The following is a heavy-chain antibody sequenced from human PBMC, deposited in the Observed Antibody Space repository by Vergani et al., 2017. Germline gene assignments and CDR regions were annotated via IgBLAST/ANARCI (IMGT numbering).Heavy chain of an antibody. CDR3: ARALSRGSYPFEY. D-gene: IGHD1-26*01. Sequence: QVQLVESGGGVVQPGRSLRLSCAASGFSFSSFGFHWVRQAPGKGLEWVAVIWYDGSNKYYADSVKGRFTISRDNSKNTLYLQMNSLRAEDTAVYYCARALSRGSYPFEYWGQGTLVTVSS. CDR1: GFSFSSFG. CDR2: IWYDGSNK. J-gene: IGHJ4*02. V-gene: IGHV3-33*01.